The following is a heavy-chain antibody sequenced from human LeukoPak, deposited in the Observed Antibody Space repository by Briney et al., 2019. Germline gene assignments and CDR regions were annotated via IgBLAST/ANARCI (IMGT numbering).Heavy chain of an antibody. J-gene: IGHJ4*02. CDR1: GYTFTGYY. CDR3: ARGYCSSTSCPLVGYY. D-gene: IGHD2-2*01. Sequence: ASVKGSCKTSGYTFTGYYMHWVRQAPGQGLEWMGCINTKSGGTNYAQKLQGRVTMTTDTSTSTAYMELRSLRSDDTAVYYGARGYCSSTSCPLVGYYWGQGTLVTVSS. CDR2: INTKSGGT. V-gene: IGHV1-2*02.